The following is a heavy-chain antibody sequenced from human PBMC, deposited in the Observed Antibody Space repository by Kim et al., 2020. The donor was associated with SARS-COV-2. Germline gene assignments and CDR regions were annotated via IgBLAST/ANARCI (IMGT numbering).Heavy chain of an antibody. V-gene: IGHV3-30*18. D-gene: IGHD1-1*01. Sequence: GGSLRLSCAASGFTFSSYGMHWVRQAPGKGLEWVAVISYDGSNKYYADSVKGRFTISRDNSKNTLYLQMHSLRAEDTAVYYCAKAQNWNHETYYYYGMD. CDR1: GFTFSSYG. CDR2: ISYDGSNK. CDR3: AKAQNWNHETYYYYGMD. J-gene: IGHJ6*01.